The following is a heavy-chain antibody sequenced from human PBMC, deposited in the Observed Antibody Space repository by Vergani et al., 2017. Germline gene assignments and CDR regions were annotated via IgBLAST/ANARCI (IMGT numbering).Heavy chain of an antibody. CDR2: MYHSGST. Sequence: QVRLQESGPGLVKPSETLSLTCSVPGGSMSGYYWSWIRQPSGKELEWIGYMYHSGSTNYNPSLETRVTISVDTSKNQFSVELNSVTAAETALYYCARHGGSCNLYHLFDSWGQGTLVTVSS. V-gene: IGHV4-59*08. D-gene: IGHD2-15*01. CDR1: GGSMSGYY. CDR3: ARHGGSCNLYHLFDS. J-gene: IGHJ5*01.